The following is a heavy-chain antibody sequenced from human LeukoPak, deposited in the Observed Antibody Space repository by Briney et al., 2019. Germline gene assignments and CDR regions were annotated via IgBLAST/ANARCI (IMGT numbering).Heavy chain of an antibody. CDR2: IYYSGST. CDR1: GGSISSSSYY. J-gene: IGHJ4*02. V-gene: IGHV4-39*07. D-gene: IGHD6-6*01. Sequence: PSETLSLTCTVSGGSISSSSYYWGWIRQPPGKGLEWIGSIYYSGSTYYNPSLKSRVTISVDTSKNQFSLKLSSVTAADTGVYYCARRRPRQQFADTYYFDYWGQGTLVTVSS. CDR3: ARRRPRQQFADTYYFDY.